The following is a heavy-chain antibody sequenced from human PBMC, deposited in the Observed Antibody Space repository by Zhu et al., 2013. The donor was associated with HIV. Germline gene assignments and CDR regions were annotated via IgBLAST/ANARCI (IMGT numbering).Heavy chain of an antibody. V-gene: IGHV1-69*01. Sequence: QVQLVQSGAEVEKPGSSVKVSCKASGGTFSNYAISWVRQAPGQGLEWMGGIIPLFGISNYAQNFQGRVTLTADESTSVAYMELSSLRSDDTAVYYCARGVTMTDAFDIWGQGTMVTVPS. D-gene: IGHD3-22*01. J-gene: IGHJ3*02. CDR1: GGTFSNYA. CDR3: ARGVTMTDAFDI. CDR2: IIPLFGIS.